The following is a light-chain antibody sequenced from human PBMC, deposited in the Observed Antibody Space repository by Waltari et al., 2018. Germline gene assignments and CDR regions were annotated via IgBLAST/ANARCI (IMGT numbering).Light chain of an antibody. V-gene: IGLV2-14*03. CDR2: DVS. CDR1: SSDIGTSNF. CDR3: SSYTGSSTLWV. Sequence: QSALTQPASVSGSPGQSITISCPGTSSDIGTSNFVSWYQKHPGKAPKLMIYDVSYRPSGVSNRFSGSKSGNTASLTISGLQAEDEADYYCSSYTGSSTLWVFGGGTKLSVL. J-gene: IGLJ3*02.